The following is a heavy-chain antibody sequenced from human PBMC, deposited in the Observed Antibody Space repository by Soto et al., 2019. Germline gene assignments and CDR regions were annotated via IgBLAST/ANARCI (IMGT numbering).Heavy chain of an antibody. CDR1: GFTFSSYS. CDR3: ARSYYDFWSGYYTSHEYFQH. Sequence: GGSLRLSCAASGFTFSSYSMNWVRQAPGKGLEWVSSISSSSSYIYYADSVKGRFTISRDNAKNSLYLQMNSLRAEDTAVYYCARSYYDFWSGYYTSHEYFQHWGQGTLVTVSS. V-gene: IGHV3-21*01. J-gene: IGHJ1*01. CDR2: ISSSSSYI. D-gene: IGHD3-3*01.